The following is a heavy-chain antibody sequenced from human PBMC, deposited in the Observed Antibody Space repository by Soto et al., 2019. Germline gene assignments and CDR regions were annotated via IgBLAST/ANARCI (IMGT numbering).Heavy chain of an antibody. D-gene: IGHD1-26*01. V-gene: IGHV1-8*01. Sequence: ASVKVSCKASGYTFTSYDINWVRQATGQGLEWMGWMNPNSGNTGYAQKFQGRVTMTRNTSISTAYMELSSLRSEDTAVYYCARGGLHRAAELHYYYGMDVWGQGTTVTVSS. CDR3: ARGGLHRAAELHYYYGMDV. J-gene: IGHJ6*02. CDR2: MNPNSGNT. CDR1: GYTFTSYD.